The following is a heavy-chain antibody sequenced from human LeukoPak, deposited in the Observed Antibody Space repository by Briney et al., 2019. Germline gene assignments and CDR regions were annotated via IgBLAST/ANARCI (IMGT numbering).Heavy chain of an antibody. J-gene: IGHJ4*02. CDR1: GLIFDDYS. CDR3: AHGFFDY. V-gene: IGHV3-9*01. Sequence: PGRSLRLSCAASGLIFDDYSMHWVRQAQRKGLEWVSGISWNSGSIGYADSVKGRFTISRDNAKNSLYLQMNSLRAEDTALYYCAHGFFDYWGQGTLVTVSS. D-gene: IGHD2-2*03. CDR2: ISWNSGSI.